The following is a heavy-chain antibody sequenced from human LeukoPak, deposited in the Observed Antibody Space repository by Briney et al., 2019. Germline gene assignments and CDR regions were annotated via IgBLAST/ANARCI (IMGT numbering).Heavy chain of an antibody. CDR2: IIPIFGTA. V-gene: IGHV1-69*13. CDR1: GGTFSRYA. Sequence: ASVKVSCKASGGTFSRYAISWVRQAPGQGLEWMGGIIPIFGTANYAQKFQGRVTITADESTSTAYMELSSLRSEDTAVYYCAFCSYYDFWSGYYKEGYYFDYWGQGTLVTVSS. D-gene: IGHD3-3*01. CDR3: AFCSYYDFWSGYYKEGYYFDY. J-gene: IGHJ4*02.